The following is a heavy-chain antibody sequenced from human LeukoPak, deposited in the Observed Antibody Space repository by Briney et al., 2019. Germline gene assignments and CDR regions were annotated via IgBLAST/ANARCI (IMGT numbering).Heavy chain of an antibody. V-gene: IGHV3-23*01. CDR2: ISGSGGST. CDR1: RFTFSNYW. D-gene: IGHD3-22*01. Sequence: LAGGSLRLSCVASRFTFSNYWMTWVRQAPGKGLEWVSAISGSGGSTYYADSVKGRFTISRDNSKNTLYLQMSSLRAEDTAVYYCAKSSYYDSSGYYDYWGQGTLVTVSS. J-gene: IGHJ4*02. CDR3: AKSSYYDSSGYYDY.